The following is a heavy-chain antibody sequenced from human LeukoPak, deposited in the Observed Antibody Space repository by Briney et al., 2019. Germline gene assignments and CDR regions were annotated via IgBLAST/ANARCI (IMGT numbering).Heavy chain of an antibody. V-gene: IGHV4-4*09. CDR3: ARMSMYLLELLH. J-gene: IGHJ4*02. Sequence: SETLSLTCNVSGGSISSYYWSWIRQPPGKGLEWIGYIYTSGSTNYNPSLKSRVTISVDTSKNQFSLKLSSVTAADTAVYYCARMSMYLLELLHWGQGTLVTVSS. D-gene: IGHD1-7*01. CDR1: GGSISSYY. CDR2: IYTSGST.